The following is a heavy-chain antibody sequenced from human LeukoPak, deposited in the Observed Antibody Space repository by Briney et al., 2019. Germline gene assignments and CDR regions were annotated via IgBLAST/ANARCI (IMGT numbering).Heavy chain of an antibody. D-gene: IGHD5-18*01. V-gene: IGHV3-48*04. J-gene: IGHJ4*02. Sequence: QPGGSLRLSCAASGFTFSSYRMNWVRQAPGKGLEWVSYISSSTRTIYYADSVKGRFTISRDNAKNSLYLQMNSLRAEDTALYYCAKANLKDTGLDYWGQGTLVTVSS. CDR1: GFTFSSYR. CDR2: ISSSTRTI. CDR3: AKANLKDTGLDY.